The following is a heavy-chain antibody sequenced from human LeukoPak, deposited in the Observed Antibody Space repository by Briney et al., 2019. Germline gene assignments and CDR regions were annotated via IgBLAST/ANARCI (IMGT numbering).Heavy chain of an antibody. V-gene: IGHV1-2*02. Sequence: ASVKVSCKASGYTFTGYYMHWVRQAPGQGLEWMGWINPNSGGTNYAQKFQGRVTMTRDTSITTAYMELSRLRSDDTAVYYCARVRFLEWFPDLWGQGTLVTVSS. J-gene: IGHJ4*02. CDR2: INPNSGGT. CDR1: GYTFTGYY. D-gene: IGHD3-3*01. CDR3: ARVRFLEWFPDL.